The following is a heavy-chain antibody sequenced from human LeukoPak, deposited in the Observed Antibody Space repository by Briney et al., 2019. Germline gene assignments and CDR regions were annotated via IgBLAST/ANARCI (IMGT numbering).Heavy chain of an antibody. CDR2: ISGSGGST. CDR3: AKSARYCSGGSCYGFDY. D-gene: IGHD2-15*01. CDR1: GFTFSSYA. V-gene: IGHV3-23*01. J-gene: IGHJ4*02. Sequence: GGSLRLSCAASGFTFSSYAMSWVRQAPGKGLERVSAISGSGGSTYYADSVKGRFTISRDNSKNTLYLQMNSLRAKDTAVYYCAKSARYCSGGSCYGFDYWGQGTLVTVSS.